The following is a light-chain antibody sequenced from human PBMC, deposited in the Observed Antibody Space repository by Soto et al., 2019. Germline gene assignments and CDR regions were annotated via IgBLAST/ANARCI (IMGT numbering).Light chain of an antibody. CDR2: AAS. Sequence: DIQMTQSPSSLSASVGDRVTITCRASQGISNSLAWFQQNPGKVPKLLIYAASTLQSAVPSRFSGSGSGTDFTLTISSLQPEDVAPYYCQEYYSAPFTFGPGTKVDIK. V-gene: IGKV1-27*01. J-gene: IGKJ3*01. CDR3: QEYYSAPFT. CDR1: QGISNS.